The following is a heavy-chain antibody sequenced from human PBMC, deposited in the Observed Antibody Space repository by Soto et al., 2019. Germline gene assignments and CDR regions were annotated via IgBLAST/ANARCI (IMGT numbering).Heavy chain of an antibody. CDR1: GFTFSTFN. D-gene: IGHD4-17*01. CDR3: ARERPSYGGYGGGAFDI. CDR2: ISRSSSYI. Sequence: GGSLRLSCAASGFTFSTFNMNWVRQAPGKGLEWVSSISRSSSYIYYADSVKGRFTISRDNAKNSLYLQMNSLRDEDTAVYYCARERPSYGGYGGGAFDIWGQGTVVTVSS. V-gene: IGHV3-21*01. J-gene: IGHJ3*02.